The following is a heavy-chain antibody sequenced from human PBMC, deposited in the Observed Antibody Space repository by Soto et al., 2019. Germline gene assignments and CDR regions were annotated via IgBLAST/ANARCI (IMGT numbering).Heavy chain of an antibody. D-gene: IGHD1-7*01. Sequence: EVQLVESGGGLVQPGRSLRLSCAASGFTFNDYAMHWVRQAPGKGLEWVSGINWNSGNIGYADSIKGRFTISRDNAKNSLYLQMNSLRTEDTALYYCAKDIWNYGSMDVWGNGTTGSVSS. V-gene: IGHV3-9*01. J-gene: IGHJ6*03. CDR2: INWNSGNI. CDR3: AKDIWNYGSMDV. CDR1: GFTFNDYA.